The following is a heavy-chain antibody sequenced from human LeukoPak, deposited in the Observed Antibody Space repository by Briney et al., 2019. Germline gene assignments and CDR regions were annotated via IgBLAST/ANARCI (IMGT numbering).Heavy chain of an antibody. J-gene: IGHJ6*03. CDR3: ARVIATRPHYHYYMDV. D-gene: IGHD6-6*01. V-gene: IGHV3-11*04. CDR2: ISNNWRTI. Sequence: GGSLRLSCAASGFTFSDHYMSWIRQAPAKGLEGGSYISNNWRTIYYADSLEGRFTISRGNAESCMYLQMNSLRAEDTAVYYCARVIATRPHYHYYMDVWGKGTTVTVSS. CDR1: GFTFSDHY.